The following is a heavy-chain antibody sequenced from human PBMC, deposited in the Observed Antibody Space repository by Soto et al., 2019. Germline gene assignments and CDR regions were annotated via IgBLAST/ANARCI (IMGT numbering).Heavy chain of an antibody. CDR1: GFTFSSYG. CDR3: AKDIGDYGDDAFDI. V-gene: IGHV3-30*18. CDR2: ISYDGSNK. Sequence: GGSLRLSCAASGFTFSSYGMHWVRQAPGKGLEWVAVISYDGSNKYYADSVKGRFTISRDNSKNTLYLQMNSLRAEDTAVYYCAKDIGDYGDDAFDIWGQGTMVTVSS. D-gene: IGHD4-17*01. J-gene: IGHJ3*02.